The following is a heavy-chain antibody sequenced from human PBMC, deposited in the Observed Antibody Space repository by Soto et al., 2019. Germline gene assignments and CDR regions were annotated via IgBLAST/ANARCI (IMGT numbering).Heavy chain of an antibody. D-gene: IGHD6-6*01. J-gene: IGHJ6*03. CDR2: ISAYNGNT. Sequence: ASVKVSCKASGYTFTSYGINWVRQAPGQGLEWMGWISAYNGNTNYAQKLQGRVTMTTDTSTSTAYMELRSLRSDDTAVYYCARDPSHIAARLNYYYMDVWGKGTTVTVSS. CDR1: GYTFTSYG. CDR3: ARDPSHIAARLNYYYMDV. V-gene: IGHV1-18*01.